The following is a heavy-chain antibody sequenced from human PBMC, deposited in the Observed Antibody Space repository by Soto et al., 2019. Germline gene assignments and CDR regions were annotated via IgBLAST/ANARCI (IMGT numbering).Heavy chain of an antibody. V-gene: IGHV1-24*01. CDR2: FDPEDGET. Sequence: LTELSMHWVRQAPGKGLEWMGGFDPEDGETIYAQKFQGRVTMTEDTSTDTAYMELSSLRSEDTAVYYCATTGGSGSYSYYYYYYGMDVWGQGTTVTVS. CDR3: ATTGGSGSYSYYYYYYGMDV. CDR1: LTELS. J-gene: IGHJ6*02. D-gene: IGHD3-10*01.